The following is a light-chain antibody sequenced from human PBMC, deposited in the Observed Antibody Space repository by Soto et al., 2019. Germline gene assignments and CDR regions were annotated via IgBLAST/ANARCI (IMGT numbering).Light chain of an antibody. CDR1: QDIKNY. J-gene: IGKJ1*01. CDR3: QQYSVYWT. CDR2: DAS. V-gene: IGKV1-33*01. Sequence: DIQMTQSPPSLSASVGDRVTITCQASQDIKNYLNWYQQKSGKAPKLLIYDASDLETGVPSRFSGSGSGTDFTFTINSLQPEDIATYYCQQYSVYWTFGQGTKVDIK.